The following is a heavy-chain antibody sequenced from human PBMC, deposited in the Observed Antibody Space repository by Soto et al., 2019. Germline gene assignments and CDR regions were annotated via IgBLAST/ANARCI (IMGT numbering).Heavy chain of an antibody. CDR3: ARGRDEYKLGNV. D-gene: IGHD1-1*01. CDR2: MHPSGYT. J-gene: IGHJ6*02. V-gene: IGHV4-34*01. CDR1: GGSLSDYY. Sequence: SETLSLTCAVYGGSLSDYYWSWIRQSPGKGLEWIGEMHPSGYTDYNPSLKSRVTISVDTSKNQFSLRLTSVTAADTAVYYCARGRDEYKLGNVWGHGTTVTVSS.